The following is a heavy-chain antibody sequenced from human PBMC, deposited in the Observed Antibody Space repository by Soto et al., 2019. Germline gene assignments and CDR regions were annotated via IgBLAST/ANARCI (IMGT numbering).Heavy chain of an antibody. V-gene: IGHV1-24*01. Sequence: ASVKVSCKVSGYTLTELSMHWVRQAPGKGLEWMGGFDPEDGGTIYAQKFQGRVTMTEDTSTDTAYMELSSLRSEDTAVYYCATMYYYDSSGSRDAFDIWGQGTMVTVSS. CDR2: FDPEDGGT. CDR1: GYTLTELS. CDR3: ATMYYYDSSGSRDAFDI. J-gene: IGHJ3*02. D-gene: IGHD3-22*01.